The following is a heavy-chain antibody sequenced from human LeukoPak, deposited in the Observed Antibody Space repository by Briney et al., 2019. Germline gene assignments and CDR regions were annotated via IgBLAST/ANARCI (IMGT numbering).Heavy chain of an antibody. CDR2: IRYDGTNK. Sequence: TGGSLRLSCAASGFTFSSYGIHWVRQAPGRVLEWVTFIRYDGTNKYYADSVKGRFTISRDNSKNTLHLQMNRLRAEDTAVYYCAKAGGGYDVFDYWGQGTLVTVSS. D-gene: IGHD5-12*01. CDR3: AKAGGGYDVFDY. J-gene: IGHJ4*02. CDR1: GFTFSSYG. V-gene: IGHV3-30*02.